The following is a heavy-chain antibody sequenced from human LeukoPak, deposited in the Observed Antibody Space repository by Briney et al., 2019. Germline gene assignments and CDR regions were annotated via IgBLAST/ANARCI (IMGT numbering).Heavy chain of an antibody. D-gene: IGHD1-1*01. Sequence: ASVKVSCKASGYTFTSYGISWVRQAPGQGLEWMGWISPYNGNTNYAQKLQGRVTMTTDTSTSTAYMELRSLRSDDTAVYYCARDLRYNWNDVRPAFDIWGQGTMVTVSS. CDR2: ISPYNGNT. V-gene: IGHV1-18*01. J-gene: IGHJ3*02. CDR3: ARDLRYNWNDVRPAFDI. CDR1: GYTFTSYG.